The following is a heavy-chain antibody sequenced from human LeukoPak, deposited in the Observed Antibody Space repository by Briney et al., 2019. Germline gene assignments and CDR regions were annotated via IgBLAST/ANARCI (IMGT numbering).Heavy chain of an antibody. J-gene: IGHJ4*02. V-gene: IGHV3-21*01. CDR1: GFTFSDYG. CDR2: ISSSSSFI. Sequence: GGSLRLSCAASGFTFSDYGMHWVRQAPGKGLEWVSSISSSSSFIYYADSVKGRFTISRDNAKNSLYLQVNSLRAEDTAVYYCARVGSSVAVADTPAGAGDYFDYWGQGTLVTVSS. D-gene: IGHD6-19*01. CDR3: ARVGSSVAVADTPAGAGDYFDY.